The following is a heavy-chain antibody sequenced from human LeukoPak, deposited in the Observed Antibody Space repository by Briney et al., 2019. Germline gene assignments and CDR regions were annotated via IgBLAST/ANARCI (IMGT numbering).Heavy chain of an antibody. CDR3: ARVRLLWFGETGWFDP. D-gene: IGHD3-10*01. J-gene: IGHJ5*02. Sequence: SETLSLTCTVSGGSISSYYWSWIRQPPGKGLEWIGRIYTSGSTNYNPSLKSRVTISVDTSKNQFSLKLSSVTAADTAVYYCARVRLLWFGETGWFDPWGQGTLVTVSS. CDR2: IYTSGST. V-gene: IGHV4-4*08. CDR1: GGSISSYY.